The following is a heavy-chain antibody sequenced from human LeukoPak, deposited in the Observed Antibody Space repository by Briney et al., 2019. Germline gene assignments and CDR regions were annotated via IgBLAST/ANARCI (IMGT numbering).Heavy chain of an antibody. CDR2: IRSYSSYI. J-gene: IGHJ4*02. CDR3: ARDAGYGYDRFDY. V-gene: IGHV3-21*01. CDR1: GFTFDTYN. D-gene: IGHD5-18*01. Sequence: GGSLRLSCAASGFTFDTYNFNWVRQAPGKGLEWVASIRSYSSYIYYADSVKGRFTISRDDAQKSLYLQMNSLRAEDTAVYYCARDAGYGYDRFDYWGQGTQVTVSS.